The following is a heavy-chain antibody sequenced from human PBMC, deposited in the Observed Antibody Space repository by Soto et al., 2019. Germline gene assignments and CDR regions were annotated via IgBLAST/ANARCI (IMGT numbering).Heavy chain of an antibody. Sequence: SETLSLTCTVSGGSISSSSYYWGWIRQPPGKGLEWIGSIYYSGSTYYNPSLKSRVTISVDTSKNQFSLKLSSVTAADTAVYYCARDHCTNGVCSYRYFDYWGQGTLVTVSS. J-gene: IGHJ4*02. V-gene: IGHV4-39*07. CDR3: ARDHCTNGVCSYRYFDY. D-gene: IGHD2-8*01. CDR1: GGSISSSSYY. CDR2: IYYSGST.